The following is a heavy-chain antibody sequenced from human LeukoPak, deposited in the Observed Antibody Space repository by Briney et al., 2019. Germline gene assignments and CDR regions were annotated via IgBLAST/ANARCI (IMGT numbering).Heavy chain of an antibody. CDR3: ASGDGYNRNKIDY. J-gene: IGHJ4*02. Sequence: GGSLRLSCAASGFTFSSYAMSWVRQAPGKGLEWVSIIYGGGTTYYADSVKGRFTISRDNSKNTLYLQMNSLRAEDTAVYYCASGDGYNRNKIDYWGQGTLVTVSS. V-gene: IGHV3-66*01. CDR2: IYGGGTT. D-gene: IGHD5-24*01. CDR1: GFTFSSYA.